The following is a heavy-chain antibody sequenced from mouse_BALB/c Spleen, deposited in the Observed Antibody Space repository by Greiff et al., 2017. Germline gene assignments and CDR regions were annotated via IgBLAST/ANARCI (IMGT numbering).Heavy chain of an antibody. CDR2: IWGDGST. J-gene: IGHJ3*01. CDR1: GFSLTSYG. Sequence: VKLMESGPGLVAPSQSLSITCTVSGFSLTSYGVSWVRQPPGKGLEWLGVIWGDGSTNYHSALISRLSISKDNSKSQVFLKLNSLQTDDTATYYCAKPGGNLRFAWFAYWGQGTLVTVSA. V-gene: IGHV2-3*01. D-gene: IGHD2-1*01. CDR3: AKPGGNLRFAWFAY.